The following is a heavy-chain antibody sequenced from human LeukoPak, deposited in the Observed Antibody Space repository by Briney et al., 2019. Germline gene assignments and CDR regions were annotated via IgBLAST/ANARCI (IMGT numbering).Heavy chain of an antibody. CDR1: GYSISNGYY. CDR2: IYYSGST. D-gene: IGHD3-22*01. J-gene: IGHJ4*02. Sequence: PSETLSLTCTVSGYSISNGYYWGWIRQPPGKGLEWIGSIYYSGSTYYNPSLKSRVTISVDTSKNQFSLKLSSVTAADTAVYYCARDPVYYYDSSVYYPDYWGQGTLVTVSS. V-gene: IGHV4-38-2*02. CDR3: ARDPVYYYDSSVYYPDY.